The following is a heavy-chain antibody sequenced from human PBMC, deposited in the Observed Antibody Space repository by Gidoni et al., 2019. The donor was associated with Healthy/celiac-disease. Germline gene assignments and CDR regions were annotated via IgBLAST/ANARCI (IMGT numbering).Heavy chain of an antibody. Sequence: QIPLKQSGPTLVKPTQTLTLTCTFTGFSLSHSGVGVGWIRQPPGKALEWLALIYWNDDNRYSPYLKSRLTINKDTSKNQVVLTMTNMDPVDTDTYSSAHIRAPTAFDIWGQGTMVTVSS. CDR2: IYWNDDN. CDR3: AHIRAPTAFDI. CDR1: GFSLSHSGVG. J-gene: IGHJ3*02. V-gene: IGHV2-5*01.